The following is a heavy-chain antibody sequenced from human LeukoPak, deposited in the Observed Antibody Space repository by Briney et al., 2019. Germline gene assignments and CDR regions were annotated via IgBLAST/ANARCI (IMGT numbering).Heavy chain of an antibody. V-gene: IGHV4-39*01. D-gene: IGHD2-2*01. CDR2: IYYSGST. J-gene: IGHJ4*02. Sequence: SETLSLTCTVSGGSISSRTYYWAWIRQPPGKGLEWIVSIYYSGSTYYNPSLKRRVTISVDMSKNQLFLKLSSVTAADTAVYYCARHEASAILAYFDHWGQGTLVTVSS. CDR1: GGSISSRTYY. CDR3: ARHEASAILAYFDH.